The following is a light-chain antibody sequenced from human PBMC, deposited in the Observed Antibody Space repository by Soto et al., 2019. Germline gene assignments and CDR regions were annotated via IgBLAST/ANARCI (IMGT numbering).Light chain of an antibody. Sequence: DIQMTQSPSTLSASVGDRVTLTCRASQSISYYLAWYQQKPGIAPKLLIYDASSLESGVPSRFSGTVSATAFTPAISSLKPLVFATSSRQHSKIHSWTPGQGNKV. V-gene: IGKV1-5*01. CDR2: DAS. CDR1: QSISYY. CDR3: QHSKIHSWT. J-gene: IGKJ1*01.